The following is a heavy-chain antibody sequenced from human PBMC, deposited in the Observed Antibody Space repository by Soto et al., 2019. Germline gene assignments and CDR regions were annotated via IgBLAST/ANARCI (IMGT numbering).Heavy chain of an antibody. CDR2: IYTSGST. CDR3: ARDLQAVAGIGMGNWFDP. D-gene: IGHD6-19*01. Sequence: SETLSLTCTVSGGSISSYYWSWIRQPAGKGLEWIGRIYTSGSTNYNPSLKSRVTMSVDTSKNQFSLKLSSVTAADTAVYYCARDLQAVAGIGMGNWFDPWGQGTLVTVSS. CDR1: GGSISSYY. V-gene: IGHV4-4*07. J-gene: IGHJ5*02.